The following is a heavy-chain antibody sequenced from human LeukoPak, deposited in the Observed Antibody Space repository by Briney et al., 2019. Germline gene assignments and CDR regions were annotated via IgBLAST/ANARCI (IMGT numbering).Heavy chain of an antibody. D-gene: IGHD2-2*02. CDR3: ARDDVGAWYQLLYERDRLRYYYGMDV. V-gene: IGHV3-7*01. J-gene: IGHJ6*01. CDR2: IKQDGSEK. Sequence: HPGGSLRLSCAASGFTLSTYWMSWVRPAPGEGVEWVANIKQDGSEKYYVDSVKGRFTIYRDNAKNSLYLQMNSLRAEETAVYYCARDDVGAWYQLLYERDRLRYYYGMDVWGQGTTVTVSS. CDR1: GFTLSTYW.